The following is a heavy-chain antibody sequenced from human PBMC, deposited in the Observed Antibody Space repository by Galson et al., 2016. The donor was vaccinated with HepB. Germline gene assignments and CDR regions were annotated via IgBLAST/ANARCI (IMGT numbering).Heavy chain of an antibody. Sequence: ETLSLTCAVYGGSFRGYYWSWIRQPPGKGLEWIGEINHSGSTNYNPSLKSRVTMSVDTSKNQFSLKLRSVTAADTAVYYCARDLSPSYADNWYDALDLWGQGTLVTVSS. CDR1: GGSFRGYY. J-gene: IGHJ3*01. CDR3: ARDLSPSYADNWYDALDL. D-gene: IGHD2-2*01. V-gene: IGHV4-34*01. CDR2: INHSGST.